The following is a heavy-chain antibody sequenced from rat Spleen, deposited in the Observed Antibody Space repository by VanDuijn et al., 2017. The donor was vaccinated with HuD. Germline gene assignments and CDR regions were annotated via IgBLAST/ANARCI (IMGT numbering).Heavy chain of an antibody. CDR1: GFTLSNYG. V-gene: IGHV5-19*01. D-gene: IGHD1-4*01. CDR3: ATAGTRVSRFAY. Sequence: EVQLVESGGGLVQPGRSLKLSCAASGFTLSNYGMHWIRQAPTKGLEWVASISPSGGITDYRDSVKGRFAISRDTAKSTLYLQMDGLRSEDTATYYCATAGTRVSRFAYWGQGTLVTVSS. J-gene: IGHJ3*01. CDR2: ISPSGGIT.